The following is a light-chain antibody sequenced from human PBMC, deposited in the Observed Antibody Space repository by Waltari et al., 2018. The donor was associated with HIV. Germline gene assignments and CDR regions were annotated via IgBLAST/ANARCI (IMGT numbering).Light chain of an antibody. J-gene: IGKJ1*01. Sequence: DIVMTQSPDSLAVSLGERATINCKSSQSVLYISNNRNHLAWYQQKPGQPPKLLIYWASTRESGVPDRFSGSGSGTDFTLTISSLQAEDVAVYYCQQYYSTPPTFGQGTKVEIK. CDR1: QSVLYISNNRNH. V-gene: IGKV4-1*01. CDR2: WAS. CDR3: QQYYSTPPT.